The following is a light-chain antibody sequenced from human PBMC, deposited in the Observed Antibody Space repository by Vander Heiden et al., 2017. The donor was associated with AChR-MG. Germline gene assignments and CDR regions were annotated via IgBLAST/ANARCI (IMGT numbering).Light chain of an antibody. J-gene: IGKJ1*01. CDR2: DAA. CDR3: HQDANSIPT. Sequence: ENVSTQSPATLSLPPGDRATLFCGASPVALNSYVAWYQQKPGQAPRLLIFDAASRAGGVPERFSGSGSGTDYTLTISRLEPEDFGVYFCHQDANSIPTFGQGTTVDI. CDR1: PVALNSY. V-gene: IGKV3D-20*01.